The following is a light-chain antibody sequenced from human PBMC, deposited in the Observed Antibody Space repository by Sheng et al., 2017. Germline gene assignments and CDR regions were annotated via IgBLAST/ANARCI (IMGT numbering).Light chain of an antibody. V-gene: IGKV3-11*01. J-gene: IGKJ4*01. CDR2: DAS. CDR3: QQRINWPLT. CDR1: QYISNF. Sequence: VLTQSPATLSLSPGERVTLFCRASQYISNFVAWYQHRPGQGPRLLIHDASNRATGVPGKFSGSGFGTDFSLTINTLEPEDFAVYYCQQRINWPLTFGGGTKVEIK.